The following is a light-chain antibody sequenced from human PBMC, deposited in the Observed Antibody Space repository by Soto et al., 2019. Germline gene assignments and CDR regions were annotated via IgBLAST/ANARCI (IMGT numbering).Light chain of an antibody. CDR3: CSYAGSSTSV. J-gene: IGLJ2*01. CDR1: SSDVGSYNL. V-gene: IGLV2-23*01. CDR2: EGS. Sequence: QSALTQPASVSASPGQSITISCTGTSSDVGSYNLVSWYQQHPGKAPKLMIYEGSKRPSGVSNRFSGSKSGNTASLTISGLQAEDEADYYCCSYAGSSTSVFGGGTKLTVL.